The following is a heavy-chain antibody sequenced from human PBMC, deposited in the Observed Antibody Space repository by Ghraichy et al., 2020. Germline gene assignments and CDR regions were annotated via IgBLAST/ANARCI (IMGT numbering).Heavy chain of an antibody. Sequence: ASVKVSCKASGYTFINYGITWVRQAPGQGLEWMGWISPYNGNTEYTQKFQGRVTMTTDTSTTTAYMDLRSLRSDDTAVYYCARDGQELVPRFYGLDVWGQGTTVIVSS. V-gene: IGHV1-18*01. CDR1: GYTFINYG. CDR2: ISPYNGNT. J-gene: IGHJ6*02. D-gene: IGHD6-6*01. CDR3: ARDGQELVPRFYGLDV.